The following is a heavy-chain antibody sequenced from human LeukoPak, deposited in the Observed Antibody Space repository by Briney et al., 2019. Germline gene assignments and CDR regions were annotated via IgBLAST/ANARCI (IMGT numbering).Heavy chain of an antibody. Sequence: ASVKVSCKASGYTFTSYYMHWVRQAPGQGLEWMGRIIPIFGTANYAQKFQGRVTITTDESTSTAYMELSSLRSEDTAVYYCARAASSIAARPTGAFDIWGQGTMVTVSS. V-gene: IGHV1-69*05. D-gene: IGHD6-6*01. CDR1: GYTFTSYY. J-gene: IGHJ3*02. CDR3: ARAASSIAARPTGAFDI. CDR2: IIPIFGTA.